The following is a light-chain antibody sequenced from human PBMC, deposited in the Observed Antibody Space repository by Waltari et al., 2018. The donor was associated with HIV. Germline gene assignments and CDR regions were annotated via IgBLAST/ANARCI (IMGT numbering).Light chain of an antibody. Sequence: QSALPQPPSASGSPGQSVAISCTGTSSDIGAYNFFSWYQQQPGSAPKLIIFEVTKRPTGVPDRFSGSKSGNTASLTVSGLLPEDDADYYCSSYAGSNRFVVFGGGTRLTVL. CDR2: EVT. CDR1: SSDIGAYNF. J-gene: IGLJ2*01. V-gene: IGLV2-8*01. CDR3: SSYAGSNRFVV.